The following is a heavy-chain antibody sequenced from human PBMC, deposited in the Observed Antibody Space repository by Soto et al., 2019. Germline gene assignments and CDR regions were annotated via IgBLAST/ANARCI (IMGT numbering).Heavy chain of an antibody. D-gene: IGHD2-21*01. CDR1: VFSISTYW. J-gene: IGHJ5*02. CDR3: ARDPRGYYSFDP. CDR2: IKQDGSEK. V-gene: IGHV3-7*03. Sequence: GESLKISCAASVFSISTYWMTWVRQAPGKGLEWVANIKQDGSEKYYVDSVKGRFTISRDNAKNTLFLQMSSLRADDTAVYYCARDPRGYYSFDPWGQGTLVTVSS.